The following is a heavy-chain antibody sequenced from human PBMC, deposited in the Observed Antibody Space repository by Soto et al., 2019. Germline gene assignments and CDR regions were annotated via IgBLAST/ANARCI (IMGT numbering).Heavy chain of an antibody. Sequence: SVKVSCKASGCTFSSYAISWVGQAPGQGLEWMGGIIPIFGTANYAQKFQGRVTITADKSTSTAYMELSSLRSEDTAVYYCARDRKLHSHYDYYDMEVWGQATTVIVS. J-gene: IGHJ6*01. CDR1: GCTFSSYA. CDR2: IIPIFGTA. CDR3: ARDRKLHSHYDYYDMEV. D-gene: IGHD4-4*01. V-gene: IGHV1-69*06.